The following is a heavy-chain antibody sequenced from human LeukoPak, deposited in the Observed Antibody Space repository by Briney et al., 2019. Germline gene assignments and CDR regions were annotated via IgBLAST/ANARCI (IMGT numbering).Heavy chain of an antibody. Sequence: SVKVSCKASGGTFSSYAISWVRQAPGQGLEWMGGIIPIFGTANYAQKFQGRVTITTDESTSTAYMELSSLRSEDTAVYYCAGRVENLIYYYYGMDVWGQGTTVTVSS. CDR2: IIPIFGTA. V-gene: IGHV1-69*05. CDR1: GGTFSSYA. CDR3: AGRVENLIYYYYGMDV. J-gene: IGHJ6*02. D-gene: IGHD5-24*01.